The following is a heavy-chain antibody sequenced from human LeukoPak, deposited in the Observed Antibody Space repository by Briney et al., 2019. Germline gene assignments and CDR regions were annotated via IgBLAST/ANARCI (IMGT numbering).Heavy chain of an antibody. D-gene: IGHD3-22*01. CDR1: GFTLSSYW. CDR2: IKQDGSEK. CDR3: ARIFYDSSGYGDYFDY. Sequence: GGSLRLSCAASGFTLSSYWMSWVRQAPGKGLEWVANIKQDGSEKYYVDSVKGRFTISRDNAKNSLYLQMNSLRAEDTAVYYCARIFYDSSGYGDYFDYWGQGTLVTVSS. V-gene: IGHV3-7*01. J-gene: IGHJ4*02.